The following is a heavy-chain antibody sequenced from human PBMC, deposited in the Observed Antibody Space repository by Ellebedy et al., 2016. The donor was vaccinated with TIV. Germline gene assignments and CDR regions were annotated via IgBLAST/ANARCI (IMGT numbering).Heavy chain of an antibody. Sequence: GESLKISXVASGFTFSSYWMHWVRQAPGKGLVWVSRINTDGSSTNYADSVKGRFTISRDNAKNTLYLQMNSLRAEDTAVCYCARDVDVIRYFDWSSRSDYYGMDVWGQGTTVSVSS. CDR2: INTDGSST. CDR3: ARDVDVIRYFDWSSRSDYYGMDV. CDR1: GFTFSSYW. V-gene: IGHV3-74*01. D-gene: IGHD3-9*01. J-gene: IGHJ6*02.